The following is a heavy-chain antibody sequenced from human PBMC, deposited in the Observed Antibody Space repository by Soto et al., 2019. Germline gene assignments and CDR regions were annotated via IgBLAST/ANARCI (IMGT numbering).Heavy chain of an antibody. Sequence: QVQLVQSGAEVKKPGSSVKVSCKASGGTFSSYAISWVRQAPGQGLEWMGGIITIFGTANYAQKLPGRVTITADEATSKAYMELSRLRSEDTGVYYCARGKMYYAFWSGYYDAFDIWVQGTMVTVSS. J-gene: IGHJ3*02. D-gene: IGHD3-3*01. CDR1: GGTFSSYA. CDR3: ARGKMYYAFWSGYYDAFDI. V-gene: IGHV1-69*19. CDR2: IITIFGTA.